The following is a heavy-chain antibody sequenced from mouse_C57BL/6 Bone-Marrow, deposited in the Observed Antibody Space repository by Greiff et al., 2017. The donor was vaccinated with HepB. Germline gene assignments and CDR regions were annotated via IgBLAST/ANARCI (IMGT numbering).Heavy chain of an antibody. CDR1: GYTFTSYW. Sequence: VQLQQPGAELVRPGSSVKLSCKASGYTFTSYWMDWVKQRPGQGLEWIGNIYPSDSETHYNQKFKDKATLTVDKSSSTAYMQLSSLTSEDSAVYYCARAAGSSPHYAMDYWGRGTSVTVSS. J-gene: IGHJ4*01. CDR2: IYPSDSET. V-gene: IGHV1-61*01. CDR3: ARAAGSSPHYAMDY. D-gene: IGHD1-1*01.